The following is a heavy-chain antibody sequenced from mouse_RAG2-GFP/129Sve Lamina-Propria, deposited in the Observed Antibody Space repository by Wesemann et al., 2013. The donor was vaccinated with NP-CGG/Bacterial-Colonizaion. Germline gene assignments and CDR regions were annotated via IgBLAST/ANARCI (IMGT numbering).Heavy chain of an antibody. CDR1: GYTFTRYW. V-gene: IGHV1-5*01. J-gene: IGHJ4*01. D-gene: IGHD2-14*01. CDR3: ARGDRYDGYYYAMDY. Sequence: VQLQQSEAELARPGASVKMSCKASGYTFTRYWMHWVKQRPGQALEWIGAIYPGNSDTSYNQKFKGKAKLTAVTSASTAYMELSSLTSEDSAVYYCARGDRYDGYYYAMDYWGQGTSVTVSS. CDR2: IYPGNSDT.